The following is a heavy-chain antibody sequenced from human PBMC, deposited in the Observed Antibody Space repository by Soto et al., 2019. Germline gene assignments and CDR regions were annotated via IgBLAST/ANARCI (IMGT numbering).Heavy chain of an antibody. CDR2: IDPSGGST. CDR1: GYTFTSYN. CDR3: ARVRSRSYLGY. J-gene: IGHJ4*02. V-gene: IGHV1-46*01. D-gene: IGHD2-2*01. Sequence: QVQLVQSGAEVKKPGASVKVSCKTSGYTFTSYNLHWVRQAPGQGLEWMAIIDPSGGSTTYAQKFQGRVTVTRDTSTGTVYLELSSLRSEDTAIYYCARVRSRSYLGYCGQGTLVTFSA.